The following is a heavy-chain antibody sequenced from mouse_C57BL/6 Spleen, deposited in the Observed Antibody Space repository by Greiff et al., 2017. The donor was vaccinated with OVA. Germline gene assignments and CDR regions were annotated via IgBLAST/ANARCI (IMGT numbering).Heavy chain of an antibody. Sequence: QVHVKQPGAELVRPGSSVKLSCKASGYTFTSYWMHWVKQRPIQGLEWIGNIDPSDSETHYNQKFKDKATLTVDKSSSTAYMQLSSLTSEDSAVYYCARLGVKGPFAYWGQGTLVTVSA. D-gene: IGHD2-2*01. CDR2: IDPSDSET. V-gene: IGHV1-52*01. CDR1: GYTFTSYW. CDR3: ARLGVKGPFAY. J-gene: IGHJ3*01.